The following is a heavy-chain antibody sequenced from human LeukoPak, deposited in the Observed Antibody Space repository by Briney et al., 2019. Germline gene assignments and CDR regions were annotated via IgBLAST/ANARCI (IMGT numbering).Heavy chain of an antibody. V-gene: IGHV4-59*08. J-gene: IGHJ4*02. D-gene: IGHD3-22*01. Sequence: PSETLSLTCTVSGGSISSYYWSWIRQPPGKGLEWIGYIYYSGSTNYNPSLKSRVTISVDTSKNQFSLKLSSVTAADTAVYYCARAASSSGYSGAYVYWGQGTLVTVSS. CDR3: ARAASSSGYSGAYVY. CDR2: IYYSGST. CDR1: GGSISSYY.